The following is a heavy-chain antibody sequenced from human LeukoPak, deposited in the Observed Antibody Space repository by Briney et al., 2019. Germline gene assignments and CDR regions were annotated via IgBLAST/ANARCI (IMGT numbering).Heavy chain of an antibody. Sequence: ASVKVSCKASGYTSTSYGISWVRQAPGQGLEWMGGIIPIFGTANYAQKFQGRVTITADESTSTAYMELSSLRSEDTAVYYCARGHGSSWKSYYYMDVWGKGTTVTVSS. CDR3: ARGHGSSWKSYYYMDV. J-gene: IGHJ6*03. D-gene: IGHD6-13*01. CDR1: GYTSTSYG. V-gene: IGHV1-69*13. CDR2: IIPIFGTA.